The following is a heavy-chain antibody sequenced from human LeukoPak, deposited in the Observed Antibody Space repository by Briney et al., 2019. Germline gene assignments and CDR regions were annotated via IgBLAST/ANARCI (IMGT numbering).Heavy chain of an antibody. CDR3: ARLPRDGFTKGPRIDY. Sequence: NTSETLSLTCTVSGYSISSGYHWGWIRQPPGKGLEWIGSIYHSGSTYYNPSLESRVTISVDTSKNQFSLKLSSVTAADTAVYYCARLPRDGFTKGPRIDYWGQGTLVTVSS. J-gene: IGHJ4*02. CDR1: GYSISSGYH. V-gene: IGHV4-38-2*02. CDR2: IYHSGST. D-gene: IGHD5-24*01.